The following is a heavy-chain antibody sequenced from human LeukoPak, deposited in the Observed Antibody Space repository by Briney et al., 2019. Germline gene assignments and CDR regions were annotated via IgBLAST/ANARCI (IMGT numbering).Heavy chain of an antibody. Sequence: GGSLRLSCAASGFTFSNYGMHWVRQAPGKGLEWVAVISSDGNHKYYADSVRGRFTISRDNSKSTLYLQMNSLRAEDTAVYYCAKDGGLWVSAHWGDSWGRGTLVTVSS. CDR1: GFTFSNYG. CDR2: ISSDGNHK. J-gene: IGHJ4*02. D-gene: IGHD7-27*01. V-gene: IGHV3-30*18. CDR3: AKDGGLWVSAHWGDS.